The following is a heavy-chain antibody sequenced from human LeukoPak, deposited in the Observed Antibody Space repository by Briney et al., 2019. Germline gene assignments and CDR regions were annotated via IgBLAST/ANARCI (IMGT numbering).Heavy chain of an antibody. D-gene: IGHD4-17*01. V-gene: IGHV1-18*01. CDR3: ARDYGDYSWYYGMDV. Sequence: GASVKVSCKASGYTFTSYGISWVRQAPGQGLEWMGWISVYNGNANYAQKLQGRVTMTTDTSTSTAYMELRSLRSDDTAVYYCARDYGDYSWYYGMDVWGQGTTVTVSS. CDR1: GYTFTSYG. CDR2: ISVYNGNA. J-gene: IGHJ6*02.